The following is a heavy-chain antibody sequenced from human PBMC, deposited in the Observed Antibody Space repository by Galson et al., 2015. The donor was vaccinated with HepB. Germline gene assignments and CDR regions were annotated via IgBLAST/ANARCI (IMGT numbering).Heavy chain of an antibody. Sequence: SLRLSCATSGFTFKNYAMGWVRQAPGKGLEWVSAISGSGDKIYYADSVKGRFTISRDDSKNTLYLQMNSLRSEDTAVYYCAKAATIFGVVTTGAAYYYMDVWGEGTTVTVSS. D-gene: IGHD3-3*01. CDR1: GFTFKNYA. J-gene: IGHJ6*03. V-gene: IGHV3-23*01. CDR2: ISGSGDKI. CDR3: AKAATIFGVVTTGAAYYYMDV.